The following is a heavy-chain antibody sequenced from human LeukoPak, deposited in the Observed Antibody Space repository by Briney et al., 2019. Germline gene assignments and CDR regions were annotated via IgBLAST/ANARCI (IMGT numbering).Heavy chain of an antibody. Sequence: ASVKVSCKASGYTFIHHYIHWVRQAPGQGLEWMGWINPNSDDTNYAQKFQGRVAMTRDTSISTVYMELTRLRSDDTAVYYCVRIYRGPDYWGQGTLVTVSS. CDR1: GYTFIHHY. D-gene: IGHD3-10*01. CDR2: INPNSDDT. V-gene: IGHV1-2*02. J-gene: IGHJ4*02. CDR3: VRIYRGPDY.